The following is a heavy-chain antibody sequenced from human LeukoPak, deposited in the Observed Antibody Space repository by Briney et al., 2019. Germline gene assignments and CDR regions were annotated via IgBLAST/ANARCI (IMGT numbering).Heavy chain of an antibody. CDR1: GGSISSYY. Sequence: PSETLSLTCTVSGGSISSYYWSWIRQPPGKRLEWIGTSGRTNYNPSLQSRVTISVDMSNNQFSLKPSSVTAADTAVYYCARTGSGYYSGHYFDYWGQGTLVTVSS. CDR2: TSGRT. CDR3: ARTGSGYYSGHYFDY. J-gene: IGHJ4*02. V-gene: IGHV4-4*08. D-gene: IGHD3-22*01.